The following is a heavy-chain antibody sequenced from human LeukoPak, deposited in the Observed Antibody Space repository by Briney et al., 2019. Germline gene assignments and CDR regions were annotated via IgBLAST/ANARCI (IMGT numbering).Heavy chain of an antibody. CDR1: GGTFSSYA. J-gene: IGHJ4*02. CDR2: IIPILGIA. D-gene: IGHD3-22*01. V-gene: IGHV1-69*04. Sequence: GASVKVSCKASGGTFSSYAISWVRQAPGQGLEWMGRIIPILGIANYAQKFQGRVTITADESTSTAYMELSSLRSEDTAVYYCTRDFPRYYDSSGYVTRYFDYWGQGTLVTVSS. CDR3: TRDFPRYYDSSGYVTRYFDY.